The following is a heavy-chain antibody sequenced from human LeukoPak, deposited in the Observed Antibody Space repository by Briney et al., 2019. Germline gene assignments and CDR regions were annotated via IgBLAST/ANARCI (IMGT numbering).Heavy chain of an antibody. CDR1: GFTFSDYY. Sequence: GGSLRLSCAASGFTFSDYYMSWIRQAPGKGLEWVSYISSNGSTIYYADSVKGRFTISRDNAKNSLYLQMNSLRAEDTAVYYCARSIYSSSWYGGDYYGMDVWGQGTTVTVSS. CDR2: ISSNGSTI. V-gene: IGHV3-11*01. CDR3: ARSIYSSSWYGGDYYGMDV. J-gene: IGHJ6*02. D-gene: IGHD6-13*01.